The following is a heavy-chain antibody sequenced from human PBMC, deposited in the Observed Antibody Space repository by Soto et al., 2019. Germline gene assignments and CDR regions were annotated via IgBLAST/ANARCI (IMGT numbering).Heavy chain of an antibody. CDR3: ARGEDSSGYLYYFDY. J-gene: IGHJ4*02. CDR1: GGSFSGYY. V-gene: IGHV4-34*01. CDR2: INHSGST. D-gene: IGHD3-22*01. Sequence: SETLSLTCAVYGGSFSGYYWSWIRQPPGKGLEWIGEINHSGSTNSNPSLKSRVTISVDTSKNQFSLKLSSVTAADTAVYYCARGEDSSGYLYYFDYWGQGTLVTVSS.